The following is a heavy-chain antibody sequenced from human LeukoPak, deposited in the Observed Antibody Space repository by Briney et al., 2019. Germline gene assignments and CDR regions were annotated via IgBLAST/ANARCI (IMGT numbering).Heavy chain of an antibody. CDR3: ARGYGSGGTCYNAPLGY. D-gene: IGHD2-15*01. CDR1: GGTFSSYA. CDR2: FIPIFGTA. J-gene: IGHJ4*02. V-gene: IGHV1-69*13. Sequence: PRASVKVSCKASGGTFSSYAISWVRQAPGQGLEWMGGFIPIFGTANYAQKFQGRVTITADESTSTAYMELSSLRSEDTAVYYCARGYGSGGTCYNAPLGYWGQGTLVTVSS.